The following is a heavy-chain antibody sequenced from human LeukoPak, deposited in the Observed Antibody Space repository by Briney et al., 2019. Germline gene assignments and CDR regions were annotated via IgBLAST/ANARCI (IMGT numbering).Heavy chain of an antibody. V-gene: IGHV3-23*01. D-gene: IGHD6-13*01. Sequence: PGGSLRLSCAASGFTFSSYAMSWVRQAPGKGLEWVSAISGSGGSTYYADSVKGRFTISRDNSKNTLYLQMNSLRAEDTAVYYCAKSRAGYSSSWYPFDYWGQGTLVTVSS. J-gene: IGHJ4*02. CDR3: AKSRAGYSSSWYPFDY. CDR1: GFTFSSYA. CDR2: ISGSGGST.